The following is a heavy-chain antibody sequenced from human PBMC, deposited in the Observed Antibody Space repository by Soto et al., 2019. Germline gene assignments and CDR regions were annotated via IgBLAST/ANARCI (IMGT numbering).Heavy chain of an antibody. CDR2: ISAYNGNT. Sequence: GASVKVSCKAPGYTFTSYGISWVRQAPGQGLEWMGWISAYNGNTNYAQKLQGRVTMTTDTSTSTAYMELRSLRSDDTAVYYCARDRDAPGTRDFDYWGQGTLVTVSS. D-gene: IGHD6-13*01. CDR1: GYTFTSYG. CDR3: ARDRDAPGTRDFDY. J-gene: IGHJ4*02. V-gene: IGHV1-18*01.